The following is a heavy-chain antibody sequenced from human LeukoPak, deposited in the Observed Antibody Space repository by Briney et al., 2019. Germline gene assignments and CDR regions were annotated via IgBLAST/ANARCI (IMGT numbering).Heavy chain of an antibody. D-gene: IGHD3-22*01. V-gene: IGHV1-69*04. J-gene: IGHJ4*02. CDR2: VIPILGMA. CDR1: GGTFSSYA. Sequence: SVKVSCKASGGTFSSYAISWVRQAPGQGLEWMGRVIPILGMANYAQKFQGRVTITADKSTSTAYMELSSLRSEDTAVYYCARDWAIDYYDSSGYANDYWGQGTLVTVSS. CDR3: ARDWAIDYYDSSGYANDY.